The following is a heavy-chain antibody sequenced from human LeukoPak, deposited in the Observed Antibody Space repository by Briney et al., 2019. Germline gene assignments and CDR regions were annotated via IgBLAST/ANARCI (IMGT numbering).Heavy chain of an antibody. Sequence: PGGSLRLSCAASGFTFSSYWMHWVRQAPRKGLVWVSRINNDGSSTTYADSVKGRFTISRDNAKNTLFMQMNTLRAEDTAVYYCARGSDSGNYYDFDYWGQGTLVTVSS. D-gene: IGHD1-26*01. V-gene: IGHV3-74*01. J-gene: IGHJ4*02. CDR2: INNDGSST. CDR1: GFTFSSYW. CDR3: ARGSDSGNYYDFDY.